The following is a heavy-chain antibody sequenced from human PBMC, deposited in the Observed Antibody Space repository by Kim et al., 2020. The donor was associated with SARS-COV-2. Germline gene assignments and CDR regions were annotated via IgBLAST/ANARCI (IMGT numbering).Heavy chain of an antibody. D-gene: IGHD3-3*01. V-gene: IGHV3-53*01. J-gene: IGHJ4*02. Sequence: GGSLRLSCAASGFTVNTNYMSWVRQAPGKGLEWVSVIYSGASTHYADSVRGRFTISRDNSKNILFLQMNSLRADDTAVYYCARADFWSAYHFDYWGQG. CDR2: IYSGAST. CDR3: ARADFWSAYHFDY. CDR1: GFTVNTNY.